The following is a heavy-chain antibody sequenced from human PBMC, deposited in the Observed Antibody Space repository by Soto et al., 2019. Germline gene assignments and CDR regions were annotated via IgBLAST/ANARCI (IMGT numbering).Heavy chain of an antibody. CDR2: IKSKTGGGTT. J-gene: IGHJ4*02. CDR1: GFTFSNAW. Sequence: GGSLRLSCAASGFTFSNAWMSWVRQAPGKGLEWVGRIKSKTGGGTTDYAAPVKGRFTISRDDSKNTLYLQMNSLKTEDTAVYYCTASQRWSGYYIVDYWGQGTMVTVSS. CDR3: TASQRWSGYYIVDY. V-gene: IGHV3-15*01. D-gene: IGHD3-3*01.